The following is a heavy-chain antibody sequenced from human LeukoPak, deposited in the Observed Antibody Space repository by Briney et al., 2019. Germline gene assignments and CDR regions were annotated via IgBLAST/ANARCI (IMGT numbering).Heavy chain of an antibody. CDR1: GFTLSSYW. CDR2: IKQHGSEK. CDR3: ARLWPFDY. Sequence: TGGSLRLSCAGSGFTLSSYWMIWVRQAPGKGLEWVANIKQHGSEKYYVDSVKGRFTISRDDATNSLYLQMNSLRAEDTAVYYCARLWPFDYWGQGTLVTVSS. J-gene: IGHJ4*02. D-gene: IGHD2-21*01. V-gene: IGHV3-7*01.